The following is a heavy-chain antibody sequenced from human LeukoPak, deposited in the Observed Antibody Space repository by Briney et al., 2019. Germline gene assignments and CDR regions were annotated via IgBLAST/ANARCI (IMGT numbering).Heavy chain of an antibody. CDR1: GFTFSSYS. CDR2: ISSSSSTI. D-gene: IGHD2-2*01. CDR3: ARDIPRPTQLLSGFYGMDV. Sequence: GGSLRLSCAASGFTFSSYSMNWVRQAPGKGLEWVSYISSSSSTIYYADSVKGRFTISRDNAKNSLYLQMNSLRDEDTAVYYCARDIPRPTQLLSGFYGMDVWGQGTTVTVSS. J-gene: IGHJ6*02. V-gene: IGHV3-48*02.